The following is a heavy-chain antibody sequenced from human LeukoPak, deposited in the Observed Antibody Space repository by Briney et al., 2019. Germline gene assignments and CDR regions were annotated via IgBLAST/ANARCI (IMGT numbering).Heavy chain of an antibody. Sequence: SETLSLTCTVSGGSISSSSYYWGWIRQPPGKGLEWIGGIYYSGSPYYNPSLKSRVTISVDTSKNQFSLKLSSVTAADTAVYYCARVRVPYYDYVWGSYRRGHTKTYFDYWGQGTLVTVSS. CDR3: ARVRVPYYDYVWGSYRRGHTKTYFDY. CDR2: IYYSGSP. CDR1: GGSISSSSYY. J-gene: IGHJ4*02. V-gene: IGHV4-39*01. D-gene: IGHD3-16*02.